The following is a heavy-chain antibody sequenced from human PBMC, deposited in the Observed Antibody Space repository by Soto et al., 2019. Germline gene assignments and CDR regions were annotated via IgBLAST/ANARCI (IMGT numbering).Heavy chain of an antibody. CDR3: ARVTVCGSGSYYTYYYYGMDV. V-gene: IGHV4-4*02. CDR2: IYHSGST. D-gene: IGHD3-10*01. CDR1: GGSISSSNW. Sequence: PSETLSLTCAVSGGSISSSNWWSWARQPPGKRLEWIGEIYHSGSTNYNPSLKSRVTISVAKSKTQFSLKLSSVTAADTAVYYCARVTVCGSGSYYTYYYYGMDVWGQGTTVTVSS. J-gene: IGHJ6*02.